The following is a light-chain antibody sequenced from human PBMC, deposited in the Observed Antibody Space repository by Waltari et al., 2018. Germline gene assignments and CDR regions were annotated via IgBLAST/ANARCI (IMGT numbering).Light chain of an antibody. CDR1: ASDVGAYYF. CDR3: SSYTTSSAPGV. V-gene: IGLV2-14*01. CDR2: EVS. Sequence: QSALTQPASVSGSPGQSITLSCSGTASDVGAYYFVSWYQQHPGKAPHLIIYEVSNRPSGISNRFSASKSGNTASLTISGLQAEDEADYYCSSYTTSSAPGVFGTGTRVTVL. J-gene: IGLJ1*01.